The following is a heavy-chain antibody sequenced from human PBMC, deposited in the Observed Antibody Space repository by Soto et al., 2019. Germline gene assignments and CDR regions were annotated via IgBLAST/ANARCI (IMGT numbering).Heavy chain of an antibody. CDR1: GFTFSSYE. CDR2: ISSSGSTI. CDR3: ARERNWSPAP. J-gene: IGHJ5*02. D-gene: IGHD1-1*01. V-gene: IGHV3-48*03. Sequence: PGGSLRLSCAASGFTFSSYEMNWVRQAPGKGLEWVSYISSSGSTIYYADSVKGRFTISRDNAKNSLYLQMNSLRAEDTAVYYCARERNWSPAPWGQATLVTVS.